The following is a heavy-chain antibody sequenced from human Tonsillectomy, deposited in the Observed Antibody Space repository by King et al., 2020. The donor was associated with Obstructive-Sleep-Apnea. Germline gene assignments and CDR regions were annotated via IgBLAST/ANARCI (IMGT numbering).Heavy chain of an antibody. Sequence: VQLQESGPGLVKPSETLSLTCTVSGYSISSGYYWGWIRQPPGKGLEWIGSIYHSGSTYYNPSLKSRVTISVDTSKNQFSLKLSSVTAADTAVYYCARHYKGDTPRITMIVVVIDYFDYWGQGTLVTVSS. CDR3: ARHYKGDTPRITMIVVVIDYFDY. CDR2: IYHSGST. J-gene: IGHJ4*02. D-gene: IGHD3-22*01. CDR1: GYSISSGYY. V-gene: IGHV4-38-2*02.